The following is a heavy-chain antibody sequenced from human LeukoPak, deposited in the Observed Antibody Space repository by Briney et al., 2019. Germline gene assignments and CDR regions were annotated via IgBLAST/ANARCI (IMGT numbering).Heavy chain of an antibody. J-gene: IGHJ4*02. CDR3: ARAGYCSGGSCPFDY. V-gene: IGHV4-59*01. D-gene: IGHD2-15*01. CDR2: IYYSGST. CDR1: GGSISSYY. Sequence: SETLSLTCTVSGGSISSYYWSWIRQPPGKGLEWIGYIYYSGSTNYNPSLKSRVTISVDTSKNQFSLKLSSVTAADTAEYYCARAGYCSGGSCPFDYWGQGTLVAVSS.